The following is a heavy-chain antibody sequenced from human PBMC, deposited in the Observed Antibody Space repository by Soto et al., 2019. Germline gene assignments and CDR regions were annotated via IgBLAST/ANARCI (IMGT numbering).Heavy chain of an antibody. CDR1: GFTFSDYY. D-gene: IGHD3-22*01. J-gene: IGHJ4*02. V-gene: IGHV3-11*01. CDR2: ISSSDNII. Sequence: QVQLVESGGGLVKPGGSLRLSCATSGFTFSDYYMSWIRQAPGKGLEWVSYISSSDNIIYYADSVKGRFTISRDNGENSLYLQMNSLRAEDTAVYYCARDLGYYDSSGYFDYWGQGTLVTVSS. CDR3: ARDLGYYDSSGYFDY.